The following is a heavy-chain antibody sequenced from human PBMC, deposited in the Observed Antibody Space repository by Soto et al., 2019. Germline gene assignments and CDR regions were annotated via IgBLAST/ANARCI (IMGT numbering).Heavy chain of an antibody. CDR2: IYTSGST. D-gene: IGHD1-26*01. CDR3: ARGRVGAMDYYFDY. V-gene: IGHV4-4*07. J-gene: IGHJ4*02. CDR1: GGSISSYY. Sequence: QVQLQESGPGLVKPSETLSLTCTVSGGSISSYYWSWIRQPAGKGLEWIGRIYTSGSTTYNPSLKSRVTMSVDTSKNRCSLKLSSVTAADTAVYYCARGRVGAMDYYFDYWGQGTLVTVSS.